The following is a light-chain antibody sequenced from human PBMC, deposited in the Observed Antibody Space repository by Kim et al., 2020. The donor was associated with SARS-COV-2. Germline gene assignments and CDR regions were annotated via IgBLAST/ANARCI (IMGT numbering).Light chain of an antibody. V-gene: IGKV4-1*01. Sequence: RATINCKSSQSVLYSSNNKNYLAWYQQKPGQPPKLLIYWASNRESGVPDRFSGSESETDFTLTISSLQAEDVAVYYCQQYYSTPYTFGQGTKLEI. J-gene: IGKJ2*01. CDR2: WAS. CDR1: QSVLYSSNNKNY. CDR3: QQYYSTPYT.